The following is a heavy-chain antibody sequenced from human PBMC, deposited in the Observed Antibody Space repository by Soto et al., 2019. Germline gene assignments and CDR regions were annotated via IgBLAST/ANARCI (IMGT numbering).Heavy chain of an antibody. Sequence: QITLKESGPTLVKPTQTLTLTCTFSGFSLSTSGVGVGWIRQPPGKALEWLALIYWDDDKSYSPSLKSRLTITKDTSKNQLVLTMTKMDPVDTATYYCAHSPTYYYDRKIPSDAFDIWGHGTMVTVSS. CDR2: IYWDDDK. CDR1: GFSLSTSGVG. CDR3: AHSPTYYYDRKIPSDAFDI. J-gene: IGHJ3*02. D-gene: IGHD3-22*01. V-gene: IGHV2-5*02.